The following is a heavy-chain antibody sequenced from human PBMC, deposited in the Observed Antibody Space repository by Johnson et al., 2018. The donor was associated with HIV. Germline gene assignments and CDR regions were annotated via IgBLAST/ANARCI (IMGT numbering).Heavy chain of an antibody. V-gene: IGHV3-7*01. J-gene: IGHJ3*02. Sequence: VQLVESGGGLIQPGGSLRLSCAASGFIFSSYWMTWVRQAPGKGLEWLANIREDGSDKYYAGSVKGRFTISRDNAKNSLYLQMNSLRDEDTAVYYCARDSTPWGGDSVAYSFDIWGQGRMVTVSS. D-gene: IGHD4-17*01. CDR3: ARDSTPWGGDSVAYSFDI. CDR2: IREDGSDK. CDR1: GFIFSSYW.